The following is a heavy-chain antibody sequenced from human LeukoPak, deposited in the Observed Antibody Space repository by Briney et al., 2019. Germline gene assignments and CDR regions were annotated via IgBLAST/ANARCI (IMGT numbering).Heavy chain of an antibody. D-gene: IGHD2-2*01. CDR2: IYTSGST. Sequence: PSETLSLTCTVSGVSISSGSYYWRWIRQPGGKGLEWIGRIYTSGSTNYHPAGKSRITISVGTSKNHFSLKLSSATAADTAVFYCARQDIVVVPAPSGFDPWGQGTLVTVSS. V-gene: IGHV4-61*02. CDR3: ARQDIVVVPAPSGFDP. CDR1: GVSISSGSYY. J-gene: IGHJ5*02.